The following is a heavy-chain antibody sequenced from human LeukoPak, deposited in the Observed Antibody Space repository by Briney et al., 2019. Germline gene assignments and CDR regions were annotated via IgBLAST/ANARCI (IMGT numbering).Heavy chain of an antibody. CDR1: GDSISSYS. Sequence: KPSETLSLTCTVSGDSISSYSWSWLRQPPGKGLEWIRYIYNSGSTTYNPSLKSRITMSLDTSKRQFSLNLGSVTAADTAVYYCASDYGSGSYRFDYWGQGTLVSVSS. CDR2: IYNSGST. J-gene: IGHJ4*02. D-gene: IGHD3-10*01. CDR3: ASDYGSGSYRFDY. V-gene: IGHV4-59*01.